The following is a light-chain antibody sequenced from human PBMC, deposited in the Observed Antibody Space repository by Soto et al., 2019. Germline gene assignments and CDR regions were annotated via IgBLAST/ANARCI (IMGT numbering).Light chain of an antibody. CDR1: QNIGTW. V-gene: IGKV1-5*03. CDR2: KAS. J-gene: IGKJ4*01. Sequence: DIQETECPPTLSASVGDRVTITCRASQNIGTWLAWYQAKPGKAPKLLIYKASSLESGVPSRFSGSGSGTEFTLTISSLQPDDFGSYYCQQYNSYPLTFGGGTKVEIK. CDR3: QQYNSYPLT.